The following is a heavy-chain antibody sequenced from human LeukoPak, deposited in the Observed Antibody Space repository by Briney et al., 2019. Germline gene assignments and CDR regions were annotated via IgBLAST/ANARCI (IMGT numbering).Heavy chain of an antibody. D-gene: IGHD6-13*01. CDR1: GYPISSAYY. CDR2: LYHPDTT. V-gene: IGHV4-38-2*01. CDR3: ARQHDSYYYYYVDL. Sequence: PSETLSLTCAASGYPISSAYYWVWIRQPPGKGLEWIGSLYHPDTTYYNPSLKSRVTMSADTSRNQFSLKLSFVTAAVTAVYYCARQHDSYYYYYVDLWGTGTTVTVSS. J-gene: IGHJ6*03.